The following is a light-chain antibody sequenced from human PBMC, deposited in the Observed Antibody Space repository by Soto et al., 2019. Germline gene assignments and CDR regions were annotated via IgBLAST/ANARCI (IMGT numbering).Light chain of an antibody. CDR3: EQYTNYPWT. V-gene: IGKV1-5*01. CDR2: DVS. CDR1: QSISSW. Sequence: DIQMTQSPPTLSASLGDRVTITCRASQSISSWLAWYQQRPGKAPNLLIYDVSSLESGVPSRFSGSGSGPEFALTFSSLQPDYFAADYCEQYTNYPWTFGQGTKVEIK. J-gene: IGKJ1*01.